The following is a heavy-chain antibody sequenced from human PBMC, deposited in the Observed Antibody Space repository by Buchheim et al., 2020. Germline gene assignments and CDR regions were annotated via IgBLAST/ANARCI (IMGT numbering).Heavy chain of an antibody. Sequence: QVHLVQSGAEVKEPGASVKVSCKASGYTFSSYYVHWVRQARGQGLEWMGVIDPSDDSTAYAQKFHGRVKMTRDTSTSTVYMDLSSLRSEDTALYYCARDRHRLGVGGIGGNYYDMDVWGQGTT. CDR1: GYTFSSYY. J-gene: IGHJ6*02. D-gene: IGHD2-15*01. CDR2: IDPSDDST. V-gene: IGHV1-46*01. CDR3: ARDRHRLGVGGIGGNYYDMDV.